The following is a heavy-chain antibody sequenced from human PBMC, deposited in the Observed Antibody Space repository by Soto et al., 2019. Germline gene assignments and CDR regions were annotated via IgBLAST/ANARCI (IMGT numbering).Heavy chain of an antibody. CDR1: GFSLNHPRMG. V-gene: IGHV2-26*01. J-gene: IGHJ6*02. CDR3: ARMLYYAMEV. Sequence: QVTLKESGPVLVKPTETLTLTCTVSGFSLNHPRMGVSWIRQPPGKALEWLAHISSSDEKSYSTSLSSRLTISKDTSESPVVLTMTNMDPVDTAPYYCARMLYYAMEVWGQGTTVAVSS. CDR2: ISSSDEK.